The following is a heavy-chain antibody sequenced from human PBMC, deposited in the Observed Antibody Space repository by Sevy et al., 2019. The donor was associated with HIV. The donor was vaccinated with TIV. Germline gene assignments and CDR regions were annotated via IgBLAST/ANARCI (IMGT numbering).Heavy chain of an antibody. D-gene: IGHD5-12*01. J-gene: IGHJ6*02. V-gene: IGHV3-30*04. CDR3: ARNGGYADYGMDV. CDR1: RFSFRNYA. Sequence: GGSLRLSCSASRFSFRNYAMHWVRQTPGKGLEWVATFSYDEITKSYADSVKGRFTISRDNSMNTLYLQMNSLRAEDTAVYYCARNGGYADYGMDVWGQGTTVTVSS. CDR2: FSYDEITK.